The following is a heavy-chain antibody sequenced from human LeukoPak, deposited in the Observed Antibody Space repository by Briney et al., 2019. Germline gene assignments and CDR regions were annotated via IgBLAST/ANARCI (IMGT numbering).Heavy chain of an antibody. CDR1: GYTFTGYY. CDR2: INPNSCGT. V-gene: IGHV1-2*02. CDR3: ARINTVTLAFDI. D-gene: IGHD4-17*01. J-gene: IGHJ3*02. Sequence: SVKVSCKASGYTFTGYYMHWVRQAPGQGLECMGWINPNSCGTNYAQKFQGRVTMTRDTSISTAYMELSRLRSDDTAVYYWARINTVTLAFDIWGQETMVTVSS.